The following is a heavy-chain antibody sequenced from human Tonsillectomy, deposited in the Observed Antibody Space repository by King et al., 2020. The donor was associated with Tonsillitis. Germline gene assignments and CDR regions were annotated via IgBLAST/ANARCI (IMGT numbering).Heavy chain of an antibody. CDR3: VKDDKFGQTGYHYMDV. V-gene: IGHV3-43*02. Sequence: VQLVESGGGVVQPGGSLRLSCATSGFTFDDYAMHWVRQAPGKGLEWVSLISGDGGKTFYTDSVKGRFTISRDNSKNSLYLQMNSLRTEDTALYYCVKDDKFGQTGYHYMDVGGKGTTVTVPS. J-gene: IGHJ6*03. CDR2: ISGDGGKT. D-gene: IGHD3-10*01. CDR1: GFTFDDYA.